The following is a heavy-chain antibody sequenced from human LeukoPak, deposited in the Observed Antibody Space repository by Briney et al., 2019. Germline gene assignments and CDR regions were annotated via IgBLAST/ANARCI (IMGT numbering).Heavy chain of an antibody. CDR3: ARQGGFYFDY. V-gene: IGHV4-30-2*03. J-gene: IGHJ4*02. Sequence: SETLSLTCAVSGGSISSGGYSWSWIRQPPGKGLEWIGYIYHSGSTYYNPSLKSRVTISVDTSKNQFSLRLTSVSAADTAVYYCARQGGFYFDYWGQGTLVTVSS. CDR2: IYHSGST. D-gene: IGHD1-26*01. CDR1: GGSISSGGYS.